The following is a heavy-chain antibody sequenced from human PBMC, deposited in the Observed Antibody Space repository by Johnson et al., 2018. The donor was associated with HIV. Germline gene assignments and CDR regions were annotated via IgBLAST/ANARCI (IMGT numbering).Heavy chain of an antibody. CDR3: ARAIDQGYSSGWSSDVYDI. D-gene: IGHD6-19*01. V-gene: IGHV3-9*01. Sequence: VQLVESGGGVVRPGRSLRLSCAASGFTFDDYAMHWVRQAPGKGLEWVSGISWNSGSIGYADSVKGRFTISRDNAKNTLYLQMNSLRVEDTAVYYCARAIDQGYSSGWSSDVYDIWGQGTMVTVSS. CDR1: GFTFDDYA. J-gene: IGHJ3*02. CDR2: ISWNSGSI.